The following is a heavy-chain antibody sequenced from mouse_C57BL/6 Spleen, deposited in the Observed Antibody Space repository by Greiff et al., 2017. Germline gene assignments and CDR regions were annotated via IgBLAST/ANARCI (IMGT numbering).Heavy chain of an antibody. Sequence: VQLQQSGPELAKPGASVKIPCKASGYTFTDYNMDWVKQSHGKSLEWIGDINPNNGGTIYNQKFKGKATLTVDKSSSTAYMELRSLTSEDTAVYYCARSQLTGTYFDVWGTGTTVTVSS. D-gene: IGHD4-1*01. CDR3: ARSQLTGTYFDV. J-gene: IGHJ1*03. CDR1: GYTFTDYN. V-gene: IGHV1-18*01. CDR2: INPNNGGT.